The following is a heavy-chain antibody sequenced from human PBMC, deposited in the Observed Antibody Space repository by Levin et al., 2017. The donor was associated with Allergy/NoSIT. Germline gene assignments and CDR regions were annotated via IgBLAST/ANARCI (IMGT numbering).Heavy chain of an antibody. CDR2: INHSGST. D-gene: IGHD1-26*01. Sequence: LSLPFSFSFVSFLCSSWRWIRQPPGKGLEWIGEINHSGSTNYNPSLKSRVTISVATSKNQFSLKLSSVTAADTAVYYCARDQIVGATVDYWGQGTLVTVSS. J-gene: IGHJ4*02. V-gene: IGHV4-34*01. CDR1: FVSFLCSS. CDR3: ARDQIVGATVDY.